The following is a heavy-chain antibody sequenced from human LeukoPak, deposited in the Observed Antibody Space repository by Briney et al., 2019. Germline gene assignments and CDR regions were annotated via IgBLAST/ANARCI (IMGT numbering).Heavy chain of an antibody. Sequence: GGSLRLSCAAPGFTFSSYSMNSVRQAPGNGLEWVSSISRSSSYIYYADSVKGRFTISRDNAKNSLYLQMNSLRAEDTAVYYCAREESGMDVWGQGTTVTVSS. V-gene: IGHV3-21*01. J-gene: IGHJ6*02. CDR2: ISRSSSYI. CDR3: AREESGMDV. CDR1: GFTFSSYS.